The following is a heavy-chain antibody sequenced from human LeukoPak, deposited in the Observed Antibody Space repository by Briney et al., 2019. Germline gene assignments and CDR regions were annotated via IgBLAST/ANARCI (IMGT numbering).Heavy chain of an antibody. J-gene: IGHJ4*02. Sequence: GGSLRLSCAASGFTFSRYWMSWVRQAPGKGLEWVANIKEDGSEKYSVDSVKGRFTISRDNTKNSLFLEVNSLRAEDTAVYYCATGWSHHDYWGQGTLVIVSS. CDR2: IKEDGSEK. CDR3: ATGWSHHDY. V-gene: IGHV3-7*01. D-gene: IGHD3-3*01. CDR1: GFTFSRYW.